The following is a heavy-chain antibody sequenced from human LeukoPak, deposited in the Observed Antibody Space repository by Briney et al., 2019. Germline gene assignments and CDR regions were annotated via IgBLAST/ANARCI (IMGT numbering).Heavy chain of an antibody. D-gene: IGHD6-13*01. J-gene: IGHJ4*02. V-gene: IGHV4-34*01. CDR2: INHSGST. CDR3: AREGIAAAGTRSPFDY. CDR1: GGSFSGYY. Sequence: SETLSLTCAVYGGSFSGYYWSWIRQPPGKGLEWIGEINHSGSTNYNPSLKSRVTISVDTSKNQFSLKLSSVTAADTAVYYCAREGIAAAGTRSPFDYWGQGTLVTVSS.